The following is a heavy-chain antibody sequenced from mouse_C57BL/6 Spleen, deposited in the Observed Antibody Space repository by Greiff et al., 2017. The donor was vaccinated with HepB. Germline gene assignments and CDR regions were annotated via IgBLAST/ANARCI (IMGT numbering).Heavy chain of an antibody. D-gene: IGHD1-1*01. CDR1: GYSITSDY. CDR3: ARSYYGSSLRWYFDV. Sequence: EVQLQQSGPGLAKPSQTLSLTCSVTGYSITSDYWNWIRKFPGNKLEYMGYISYSGSTYYNPSLKSRISITRDTSKNQYYLQLNSVTTEDTATYYCARSYYGSSLRWYFDVWGTGTTVTVSS. V-gene: IGHV3-8*01. CDR2: ISYSGST. J-gene: IGHJ1*03.